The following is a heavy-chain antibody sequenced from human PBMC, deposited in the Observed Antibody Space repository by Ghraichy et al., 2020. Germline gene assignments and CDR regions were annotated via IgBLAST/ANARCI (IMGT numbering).Heavy chain of an antibody. CDR2: IYGRGDT. CDR1: GYTVNSNY. D-gene: IGHD2-21*02. J-gene: IGHJ4*02. Sequence: GGSLRLSCAATGYTVNSNYMSWVRQAPGKGLEWVSAIYGRGDTFYADSVKGRFTISRDYANNTLYLQMNSLRAEDTAVYYCAALAVVTTPYYFQHWGQGTLVTVSS. V-gene: IGHV3-66*01. CDR3: AALAVVTTPYYFQH.